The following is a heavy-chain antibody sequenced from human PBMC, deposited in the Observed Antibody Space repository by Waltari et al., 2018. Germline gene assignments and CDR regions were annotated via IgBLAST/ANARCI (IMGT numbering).Heavy chain of an antibody. J-gene: IGHJ2*01. CDR2: IYSSGTR. Sequence: EVQLVESGGTLIQPGGSLTLSCAASGFSVSQNYMAWLRQAPGKGREWVSMIYSSGTRYYADSVKGRFTISKDTSKNTVSLQMHNLRAEDTAVYFCARSAVVVYWYFDLWGRGSLVTVSS. CDR3: ARSAVVVYWYFDL. V-gene: IGHV3-53*01. CDR1: GFSVSQNY. D-gene: IGHD2-21*01.